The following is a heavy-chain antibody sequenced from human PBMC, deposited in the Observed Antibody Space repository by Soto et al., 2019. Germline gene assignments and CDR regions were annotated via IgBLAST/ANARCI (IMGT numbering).Heavy chain of an antibody. V-gene: IGHV4-39*01. D-gene: IGHD2-15*01. CDR2: IYYSGST. Sequence: QLQLQESGPGLVKPSETLSLTCTVSGVSISSSSYYLDWIRQPPGKGLEWIGSIYYSGSTYYNPSLKSRVTTSVDTSKNQSSLKLSSVTAADTAVYYCARLGYCSGGSCYSPIDYWGQGTLVTVSS. CDR1: GVSISSSSYY. CDR3: ARLGYCSGGSCYSPIDY. J-gene: IGHJ4*02.